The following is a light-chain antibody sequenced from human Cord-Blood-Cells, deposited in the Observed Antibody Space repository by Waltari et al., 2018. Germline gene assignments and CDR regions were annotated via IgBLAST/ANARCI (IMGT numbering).Light chain of an antibody. CDR3: QQYNNWPHLT. CDR2: GAS. Sequence: EIVLTQSPGTLSLSPGERATLSCRASQSVSSSYLAWYQQKPGQAPRLLIYGASTRATGIPARFSGSGSGTEFTLTISSLQSEDFAVYYCQQYNNWPHLTFGGGTKVEIK. J-gene: IGKJ4*01. V-gene: IGKV3-15*01. CDR1: QSVSSSY.